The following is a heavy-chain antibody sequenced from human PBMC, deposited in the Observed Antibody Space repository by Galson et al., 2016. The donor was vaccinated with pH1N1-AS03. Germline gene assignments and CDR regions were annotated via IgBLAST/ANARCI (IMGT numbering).Heavy chain of an antibody. Sequence: SLRLSCAVSGFNFRSYAMHWVRQAPGKGLEWVAVISNDGYNKHSADSVKGRFTISRNNSRDTPYLQMTSLRPEDTAVYFCARGYCNRANCYPLDYWGQGTLVTVSS. CDR1: GFNFRSYA. V-gene: IGHV3-30-3*01. CDR3: ARGYCNRANCYPLDY. CDR2: ISNDGYNK. J-gene: IGHJ4*02. D-gene: IGHD2-2*01.